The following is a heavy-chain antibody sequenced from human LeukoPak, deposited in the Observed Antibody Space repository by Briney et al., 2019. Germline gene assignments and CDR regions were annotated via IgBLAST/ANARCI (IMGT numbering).Heavy chain of an antibody. CDR3: ASDILSGYNETDY. Sequence: PGGSLRLSCAASGFTFSDYYMSWIRQAPGKGLEWVSAISGSGGSTYYADSVKGRFTISRDNSKNTLYLQMNSLRAEDTAVYYCASDILSGYNETDYWGQGTLVTVSS. D-gene: IGHD3-9*01. CDR1: GFTFSDYY. V-gene: IGHV3-23*01. CDR2: ISGSGGST. J-gene: IGHJ4*02.